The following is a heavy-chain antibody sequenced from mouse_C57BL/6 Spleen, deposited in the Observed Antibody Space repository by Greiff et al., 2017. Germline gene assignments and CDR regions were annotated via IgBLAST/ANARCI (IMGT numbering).Heavy chain of an antibody. D-gene: IGHD2-1*01. CDR3: ARSRGNSDYFDY. CDR2: INPGSGGT. CDR1: GYAFTNYL. Sequence: QVQLQQSGAELVRPGTSVKVSCKASGYAFTNYLIEWVKQRPGQGLEWIGVINPGSGGTNYNEKFKGKATLTADKSSGTAYMQLSSLTSEDSAVYFCARSRGNSDYFDYWGQGTTLTVSS. V-gene: IGHV1-54*01. J-gene: IGHJ2*01.